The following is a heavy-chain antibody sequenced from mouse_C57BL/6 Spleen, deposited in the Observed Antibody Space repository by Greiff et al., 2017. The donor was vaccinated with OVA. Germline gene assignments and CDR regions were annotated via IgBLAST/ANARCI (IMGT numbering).Heavy chain of an antibody. CDR1: GFTFSDYG. J-gene: IGHJ1*03. V-gene: IGHV5-17*01. D-gene: IGHD4-1*01. CDR2: ISSGSSTI. CDR3: ARALTGFWYFDV. Sequence: DVQLVESGGGLVKPGGSLKLSCAASGFTFSDYGMHWVRQAPEKGLEWVAYISSGSSTIYYADTVKGRFTISRDNAKNTLFLQMTSLRSEDTAMYYCARALTGFWYFDVWGTGTTVTVSS.